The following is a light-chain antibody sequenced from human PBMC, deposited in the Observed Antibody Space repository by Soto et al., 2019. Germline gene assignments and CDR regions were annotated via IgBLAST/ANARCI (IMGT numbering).Light chain of an antibody. J-gene: IGKJ2*01. CDR2: GTS. CDR1: QSVSSSY. CDR3: QQYGNSPYT. Sequence: EVVLTQSPGTLSLSPGERATLSCRASQSVSSSYLVWYQQKPGQAPRLLLYGTSSRATGIPDRFSGSGSGTDFTLTISRLEPEDFAVYYCQQYGNSPYTFGQGTKLEIK. V-gene: IGKV3-20*01.